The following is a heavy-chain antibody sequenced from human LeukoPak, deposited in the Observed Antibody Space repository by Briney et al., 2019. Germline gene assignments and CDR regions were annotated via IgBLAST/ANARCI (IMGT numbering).Heavy chain of an antibody. CDR3: ATGRIAAAGHDAFDI. J-gene: IGHJ3*02. V-gene: IGHV1-24*01. D-gene: IGHD6-13*01. CDR2: FDPEDGET. CDR1: GYTLTELS. Sequence: GASVKVSCKVSGYTLTELSMHWVRQAPGKGLGWMGGFDPEDGETIYAQKSQGRVTMTEDTSTDTAYMELSSLRSEDTAVYYCATGRIAAAGHDAFDIWGQGTMVTVSS.